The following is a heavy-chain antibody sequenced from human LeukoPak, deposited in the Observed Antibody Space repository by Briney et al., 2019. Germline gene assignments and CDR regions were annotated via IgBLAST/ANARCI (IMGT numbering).Heavy chain of an antibody. V-gene: IGHV4-39*07. J-gene: IGHJ4*02. CDR3: ARVFESYYGYYFDY. CDR1: GGSISSSSYY. D-gene: IGHD1-26*01. Sequence: SETLSLTCTVSGGSISSSSYYWGWIRQPPGKGLEWIGSIYYSGSTYYNPSLKSRVTISVDTSKNQFSLKLSSVTAADTAVYYCARVFESYYGYYFDYWGQGTLVTVSS. CDR2: IYYSGST.